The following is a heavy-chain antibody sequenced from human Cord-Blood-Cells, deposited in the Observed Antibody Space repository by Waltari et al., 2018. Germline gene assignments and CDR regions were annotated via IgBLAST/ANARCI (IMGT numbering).Heavy chain of an antibody. D-gene: IGHD4-17*01. J-gene: IGHJ4*02. CDR3: ARVDKTTVTTDY. CDR1: GYTFTGYY. CDR2: INPNCGGT. Sequence: QVQLVQSGAEGKKPGASVKVSCKASGYTFTGYYMHRVRPAPGQGLEGMGWINPNCGGTNYAQKFQGRVTMTRDTSISTAYMELSRLRSDDTAVYYCARVDKTTVTTDYWGQGTLVTVSS. V-gene: IGHV1-2*02.